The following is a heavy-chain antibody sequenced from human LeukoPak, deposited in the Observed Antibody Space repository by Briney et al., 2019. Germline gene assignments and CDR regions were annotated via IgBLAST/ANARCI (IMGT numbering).Heavy chain of an antibody. D-gene: IGHD3-22*01. CDR2: IYHSGST. J-gene: IGHJ3*02. CDR1: GYSISSGYY. CDR3: ATSGGYDSAFDI. V-gene: IGHV4-38-2*02. Sequence: SETLSLTCTVSGYSISSGYYWGWIRQPPGKGLEWIGSIYHSGSTYYNPSLKSRVTISVDTSKNQFSLKLSSVTAADTAVYYCATSGGYDSAFDIWGQGTMVTVSS.